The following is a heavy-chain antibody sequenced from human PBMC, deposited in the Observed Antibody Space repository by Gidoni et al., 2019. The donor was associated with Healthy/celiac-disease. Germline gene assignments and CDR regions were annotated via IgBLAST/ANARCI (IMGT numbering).Heavy chain of an antibody. J-gene: IGHJ4*02. CDR1: GFPFSDYY. Sequence: QVQLVESGGGLVKPGGSLRLSCAASGFPFSDYYMSWIRQAPGKGLEWVSYIRRSGSNIYYADSVKGRFTISRDNAKNSLYRQMNSLRAEDTAVYYCARSTYYDFWSGYYPFDYWGQGTLVTVSS. CDR3: ARSTYYDFWSGYYPFDY. V-gene: IGHV3-11*01. CDR2: IRRSGSNI. D-gene: IGHD3-3*01.